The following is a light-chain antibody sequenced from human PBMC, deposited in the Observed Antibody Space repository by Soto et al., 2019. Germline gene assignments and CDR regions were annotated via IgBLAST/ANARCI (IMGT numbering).Light chain of an antibody. CDR3: QQYNDFQYT. CDR2: KAT. J-gene: IGKJ2*01. Sequence: DIQMTQSPSTLSASVGDGVTITCRASQSIGSWLAWYQQKPGKAPKLLIYKATNLQSGGPSRFSGSGSGTDCSLTISSLEPVDSATYFCQQYNDFQYTFGPGTKLEI. CDR1: QSIGSW. V-gene: IGKV1-5*03.